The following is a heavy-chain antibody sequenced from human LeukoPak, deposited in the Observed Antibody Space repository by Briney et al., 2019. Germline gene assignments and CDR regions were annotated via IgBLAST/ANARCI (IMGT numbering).Heavy chain of an antibody. CDR1: GFTVSTKY. D-gene: IGHD3-22*01. Sequence: PGGSLRLSCAASGFTVSTKYMNWVRQAPGKGLEWVAVIWYDGSNKYYADSVKGRFTISRDNSKNTLYLQMNSLRAEDTAVYYCARDYYDSSGLIYYYYGMDVWGQGTTVTVSS. CDR2: IWYDGSNK. V-gene: IGHV3-33*08. CDR3: ARDYYDSSGLIYYYYGMDV. J-gene: IGHJ6*02.